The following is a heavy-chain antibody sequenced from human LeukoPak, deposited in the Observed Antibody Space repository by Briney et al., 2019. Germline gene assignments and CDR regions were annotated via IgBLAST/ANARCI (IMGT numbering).Heavy chain of an antibody. J-gene: IGHJ4*02. V-gene: IGHV4-38-2*02. CDR3: AREGSGSYYGDY. CDR2: IHHSGST. Sequence: SETLSLTCTVSGYSISSGYYWGWIRQPPGKGLEWIGSIHHSGSTYYNPSLKSRVTISVDTSKNQFSLKLSSVTAADTAVYYCAREGSGSYYGDYWGQGTLVTVSS. CDR1: GYSISSGYY. D-gene: IGHD1-26*01.